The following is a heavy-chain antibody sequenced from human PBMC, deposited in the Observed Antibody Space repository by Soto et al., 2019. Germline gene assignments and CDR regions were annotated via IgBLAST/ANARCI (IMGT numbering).Heavy chain of an antibody. J-gene: IGHJ4*02. CDR2: IDPGDTYA. V-gene: IGHV5-10-1*01. CDR1: GYTFTTFW. D-gene: IGHD2-15*01. CDR3: ARHVLIGYCSGGSCDPDAFDI. Sequence: GESLKISCTGFGYTFTTFWISWVRQMPGKGLEWMGRIDPGDTYATYSPAFQGHVTISADKATSTAYLQWSSLKASDNAMYYCARHVLIGYCSGGSCDPDAFDIWGRGTLVNVSS.